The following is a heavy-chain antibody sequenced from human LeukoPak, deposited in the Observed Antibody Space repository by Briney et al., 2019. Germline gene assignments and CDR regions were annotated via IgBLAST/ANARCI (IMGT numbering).Heavy chain of an antibody. CDR1: GGSISNYY. V-gene: IGHV4-4*07. Sequence: SETLSLTCSVSGGSISNYYWNWIRQPAGKGLEWIGRIYASGSSRYNPSFKGRVTMSADTSKNQVSLNVTSVTAADTAVCFCARDQSGSGGHNNDAFDIWGQGTVVTVSS. CDR2: IYASGSS. J-gene: IGHJ3*02. CDR3: ARDQSGSGGHNNDAFDI. D-gene: IGHD3-16*01.